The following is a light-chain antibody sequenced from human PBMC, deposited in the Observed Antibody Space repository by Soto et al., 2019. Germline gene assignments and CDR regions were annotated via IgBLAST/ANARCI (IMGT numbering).Light chain of an antibody. Sequence: QLTQSPSSLSASVGDRVTLTCRASQGISSNLAWYQQKPGRAPKLLIFGASTLQSGVPSRFSGSGSGTDFTLTISSLQPEDFATYFCQKLDAYPPWTFXQGTKVDIK. CDR3: QKLDAYPPWT. CDR1: QGISSN. CDR2: GAS. J-gene: IGKJ1*01. V-gene: IGKV1-9*01.